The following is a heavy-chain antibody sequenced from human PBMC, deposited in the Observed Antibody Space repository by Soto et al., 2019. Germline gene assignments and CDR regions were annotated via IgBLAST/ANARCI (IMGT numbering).Heavy chain of an antibody. J-gene: IGHJ1*01. CDR3: ARGDSDLAVSEAAY. CDR1: GASITDSY. Sequence: PSETLSLTCTVSGASITDSYWSWIRQPPEKGLEWIGYIYFSGVATYNPSLKSRATMSRDTSKNEFSLKLTSVTAADTAIYYCARGDSDLAVSEAAYWGQGTLVTVS. V-gene: IGHV4-59*01. D-gene: IGHD2-15*01. CDR2: IYFSGVA.